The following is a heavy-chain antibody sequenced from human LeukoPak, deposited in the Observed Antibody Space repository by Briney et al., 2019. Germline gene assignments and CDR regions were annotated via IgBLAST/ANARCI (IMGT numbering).Heavy chain of an antibody. V-gene: IGHV3-48*04. CDR2: ISSSTSSI. CDR1: GFTFSSYS. J-gene: IGHJ4*02. Sequence: GGSLRLSCAASGFTFSSYSFNWVRQAPGKGLEWVSYISSSTSSIYYADSVKGRFTISRDNAKNSLYLQMNSLRAEDTAVYYCARAGVAGYSDYWGQGTLVTVSS. D-gene: IGHD6-19*01. CDR3: ARAGVAGYSDY.